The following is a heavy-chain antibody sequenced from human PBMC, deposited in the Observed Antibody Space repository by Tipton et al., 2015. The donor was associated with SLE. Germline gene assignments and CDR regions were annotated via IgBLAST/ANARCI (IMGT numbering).Heavy chain of an antibody. J-gene: IGHJ3*02. CDR1: GYTFTSYD. V-gene: IGHV1-8*02. CDR3: ARSIAAADAFDI. CDR2: MNPNSGNT. D-gene: IGHD6-13*01. Sequence: QSGAEVKKPGASVKVSCKASGYTFTSYDINWVRQATGQGLEWMGWMNPNSGNTGYAQKFQGRVTMTRNTSVSTAYMELSSLRSEDTAVYYCARSIAAADAFDIWGQGTMVTVSS.